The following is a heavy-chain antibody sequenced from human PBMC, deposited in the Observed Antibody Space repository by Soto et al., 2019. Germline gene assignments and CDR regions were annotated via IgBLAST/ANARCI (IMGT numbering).Heavy chain of an antibody. V-gene: IGHV1-69*13. Sequence: SVKVSCKASGGTFSSYAINWVRQAPGQGLEWMGGIIPIFGTANYAQKFQGRVTITADESTSTAYMELSSLRSEDTAVYYCASQGTLAFDIWGQGTMVTVSS. CDR2: IIPIFGTA. J-gene: IGHJ3*02. D-gene: IGHD1-7*01. CDR3: ASQGTLAFDI. CDR1: GGTFSSYA.